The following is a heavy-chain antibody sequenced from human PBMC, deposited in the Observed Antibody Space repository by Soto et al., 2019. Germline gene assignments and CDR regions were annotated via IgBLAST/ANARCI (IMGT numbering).Heavy chain of an antibody. J-gene: IGHJ4*02. V-gene: IGHV3-33*01. Sequence: QVQLAESGGGVVQPGRSLRLSCAASGFIFSSYGMHWVRQAPGKGLEWVAVIWYDGSNRHYADSVKGRFTISRDNSKNTVHLQMNSLRVDDTAVYYCARDRSTVRDYWDIWGQGTRVTVSS. CDR2: IWYDGSNR. CDR1: GFIFSSYG. CDR3: ARDRSTVRDYWDI. D-gene: IGHD4-4*01.